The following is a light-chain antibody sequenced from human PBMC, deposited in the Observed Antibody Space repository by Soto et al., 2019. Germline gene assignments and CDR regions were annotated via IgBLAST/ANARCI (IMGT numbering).Light chain of an antibody. J-gene: IGLJ1*01. CDR2: NVY. Sequence: LTQPASVSGSPGQSITISCTGTSSDVGAYNFVSWHQQHPGKAPKLMIYNVYDRPSGISYRFSGSKSGNTASLTISGLQGEDEADYYCSAYTVSRTYVFGTGTKATVL. CDR1: SSDVGAYNF. V-gene: IGLV2-14*03. CDR3: SAYTVSRTYV.